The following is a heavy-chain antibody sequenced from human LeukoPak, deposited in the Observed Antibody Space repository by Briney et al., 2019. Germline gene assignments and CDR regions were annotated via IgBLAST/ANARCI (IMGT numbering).Heavy chain of an antibody. V-gene: IGHV1-69*04. CDR3: AREAPWFGELLSPDYFDY. Sequence: ASVKVSCKASGYTFTSYGISWVRQAPGQGLEWMGRIIPILGIANYAQKFQGRVTITVDKSTSTAYMELSSLRSEDTAVYYCAREAPWFGELLSPDYFDYWGQGTLVTVSS. J-gene: IGHJ4*02. CDR2: IIPILGIA. D-gene: IGHD3-10*01. CDR1: GYTFTSYG.